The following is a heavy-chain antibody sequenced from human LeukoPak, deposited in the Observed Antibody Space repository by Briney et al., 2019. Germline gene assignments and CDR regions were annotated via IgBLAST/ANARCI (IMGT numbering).Heavy chain of an antibody. D-gene: IGHD2-2*02. J-gene: IGHJ4*02. CDR3: TTDYGEYCSGTTCYKGS. CDR1: GNSFSNAW. CDR2: IKGKTDGETT. Sequence: PGGSLRLSCTASGNSFSNAWMSWVRQAPGRGLGWVGRIKGKTDGETTDYAAPVKGRFTISRDDSKNTVYLQMNSLKTEDTAVYYCTTDYGEYCSGTTCYKGSWGQGTLVAVSS. V-gene: IGHV3-15*01.